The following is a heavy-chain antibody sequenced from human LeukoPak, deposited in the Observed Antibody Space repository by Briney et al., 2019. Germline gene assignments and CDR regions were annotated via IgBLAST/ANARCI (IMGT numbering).Heavy chain of an antibody. CDR3: ARPAYGGKRGANWFDP. D-gene: IGHD4-23*01. V-gene: IGHV4-34*01. CDR2: INHSGST. CDR1: GGSFSGYY. J-gene: IGHJ5*02. Sequence: SETLSLTCTVYGGSFSGYYWSWIRQPPGKGLEWIGEINHSGSTNYNPSLKSRVTISVDTSKNQFSLKLSSVTAADTAVYYCARPAYGGKRGANWFDPWGQGTLVTVSS.